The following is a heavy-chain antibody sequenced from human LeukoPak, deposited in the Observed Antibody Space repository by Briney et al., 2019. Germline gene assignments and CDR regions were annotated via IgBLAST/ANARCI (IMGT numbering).Heavy chain of an antibody. Sequence: QAGGSLRLSCAASGFTFSSYGMHWVRQAPGKGLEWVAFIRYDGSNKYYADSVKGRFTISRDNSKNTLYLQMNSLRAEDTAVYYCAKDSGSYYYYMDVWGKGTTVTVSS. J-gene: IGHJ6*03. D-gene: IGHD1-26*01. CDR3: AKDSGSYYYYMDV. CDR2: IRYDGSNK. CDR1: GFTFSSYG. V-gene: IGHV3-30*02.